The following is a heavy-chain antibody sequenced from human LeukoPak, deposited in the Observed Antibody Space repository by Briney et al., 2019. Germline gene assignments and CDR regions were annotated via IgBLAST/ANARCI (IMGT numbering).Heavy chain of an antibody. D-gene: IGHD5/OR15-5a*01. V-gene: IGHV3-23*01. CDR1: GFTFSSYG. Sequence: GGTLRLSCAASGFTFSSYGMYWVRQAPGKGLEWVSAISGSGGSTYYADSVKGRFTISRDNSKNTPYLQINSLRAEDTAVYYCAKVQSNYFDYWGQGTLVTVSS. J-gene: IGHJ4*02. CDR3: AKVQSNYFDY. CDR2: ISGSGGST.